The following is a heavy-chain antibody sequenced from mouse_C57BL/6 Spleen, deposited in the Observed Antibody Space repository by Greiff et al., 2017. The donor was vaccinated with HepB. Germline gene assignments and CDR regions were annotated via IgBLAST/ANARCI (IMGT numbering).Heavy chain of an antibody. Sequence: VQLQQSGPELVKPGASVKMSCKASGYTFTDYNMHWVKQSHGKSLEWIGYINPNNGGTSYNQKFKGKATLTVNKSSSTAYMELRSLTSEESAVYYCARSGRPHYFDYWGQGITLTVSS. CDR2: INPNNGGT. V-gene: IGHV1-22*01. J-gene: IGHJ2*01. CDR1: GYTFTDYN. CDR3: ARSGRPHYFDY. D-gene: IGHD1-1*01.